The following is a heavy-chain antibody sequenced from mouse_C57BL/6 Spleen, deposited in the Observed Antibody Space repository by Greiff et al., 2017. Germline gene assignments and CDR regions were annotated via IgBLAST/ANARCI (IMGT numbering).Heavy chain of an antibody. D-gene: IGHD1-1*01. CDR1: GYTFTSSW. CDR2: IDPSDNYT. V-gene: IGHV1-69*01. CDR3: ARILGTTGYFDV. J-gene: IGHJ1*03. Sequence: QVQLQQPGAELVMPGASVKLSCKSSGYTFTSSWMHWVKHRPGQGLAWIGEIDPSDNYTNYNQKFKGKSTLTVDKSSSTAYMQLSSLTSEDSAVYYCARILGTTGYFDVWGTGTTVTVSS.